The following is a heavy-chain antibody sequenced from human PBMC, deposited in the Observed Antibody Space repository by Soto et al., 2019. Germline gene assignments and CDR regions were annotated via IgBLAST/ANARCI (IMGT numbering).Heavy chain of an antibody. J-gene: IGHJ4*02. CDR2: ISSSSSYI. V-gene: IGHV3-21*06. CDR1: GFTFSSYS. CDR3: ARESEDLTSNFDY. Sequence: LRLSCAASGFTFSSYSMNWVRQAPGKGLEWVSSISSSSSYIYYGDSMKGRFTISRDNAKNSLYLEMNSLRAEDTAVYYCARESEDLTSNFDYWGQGTLVTVSS.